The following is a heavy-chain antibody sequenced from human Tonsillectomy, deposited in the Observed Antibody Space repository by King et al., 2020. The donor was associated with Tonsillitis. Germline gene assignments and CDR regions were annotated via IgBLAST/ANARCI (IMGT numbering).Heavy chain of an antibody. CDR3: ATSIVATDAYFDY. Sequence: VQLVESGGGLVKPGGSLRLSCAASGFTFSTYSMNWVRQAPGKGLEWVSSISSSSSYMYYADSVKGRFTISRDNAKNSLYLQMNSLRAEDTAVYYCATSIVATDAYFDYWGQGTLVIVSS. CDR1: GFTFSTYS. V-gene: IGHV3-21*01. D-gene: IGHD5-12*01. J-gene: IGHJ4*02. CDR2: ISSSSSYM.